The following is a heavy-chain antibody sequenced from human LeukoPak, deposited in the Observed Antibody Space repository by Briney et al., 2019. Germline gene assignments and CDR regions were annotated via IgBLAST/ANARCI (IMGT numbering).Heavy chain of an antibody. CDR1: GGSISSYY. V-gene: IGHV4-59*08. CDR2: IYYSGST. D-gene: IGHD2-21*02. CDR3: ARAYCGGDCHFDY. J-gene: IGHJ4*02. Sequence: PSETLSLTCTVSGGSISSYYWSWIRQPPGKGLEWIGYIYYSGSTNYNPSLKSRVSISVDTSKNQFSLKLSSVTAADTAVYYCARAYCGGDCHFDYWGQGTLVTVSS.